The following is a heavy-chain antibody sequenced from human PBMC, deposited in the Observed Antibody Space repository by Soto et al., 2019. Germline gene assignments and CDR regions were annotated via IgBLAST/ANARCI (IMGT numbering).Heavy chain of an antibody. J-gene: IGHJ4*02. Sequence: VASVKVSCKASGGTFSRYALNWVRQAPGQGPEWMGGIVPIFGKPKYAQKFQGRVTITADESTSTAYMELSSLRSEDTAVYYCARGVDYDSSAYYFFFWGQGALVTVSS. CDR1: GGTFSRYA. V-gene: IGHV1-69*13. CDR2: IVPIFGKP. CDR3: ARGVDYDSSAYYFFF. D-gene: IGHD3-22*01.